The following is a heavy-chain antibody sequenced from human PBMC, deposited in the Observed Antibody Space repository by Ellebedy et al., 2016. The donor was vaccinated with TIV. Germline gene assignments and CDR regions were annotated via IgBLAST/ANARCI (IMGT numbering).Heavy chain of an antibody. CDR1: GFSFGNFA. V-gene: IGHV3-23*01. CDR3: AKIPGTTPGFDAFDV. J-gene: IGHJ3*01. D-gene: IGHD1-1*01. CDR2: VSVSGGST. Sequence: GESLKISCAASGFSFGNFAMTWVRQTPGKGLEWVSAVSVSGGSTYYADSVKGRLTISRDNSKNTLYLQMNSLRDEDTAVYYCAKIPGTTPGFDAFDVWGHGTMVTVSS.